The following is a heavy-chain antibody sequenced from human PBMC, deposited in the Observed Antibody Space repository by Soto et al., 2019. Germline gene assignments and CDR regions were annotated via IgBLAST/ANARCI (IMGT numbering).Heavy chain of an antibody. CDR2: IIPIFGTA. D-gene: IGHD2-21*02. V-gene: IGHV1-69*01. Sequence: QVQLVQSGAEVKKPGSSVKVSCKASGGTFSSYAISWVRQAPGQGLEWMGGIIPIFGTANYAQKFQGRVTITADESTGTAEVGLSSLRSEDTDESSCADCRRDGPLGYRGQGALVTVSS. CDR1: GGTFSSYA. CDR3: ADCRRDGPLGY. J-gene: IGHJ4*02.